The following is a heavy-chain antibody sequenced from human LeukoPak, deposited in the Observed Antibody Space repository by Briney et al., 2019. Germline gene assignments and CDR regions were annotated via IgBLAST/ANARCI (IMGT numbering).Heavy chain of an antibody. V-gene: IGHV3-74*03. J-gene: IGHJ6*04. Sequence: PGGSLRLSCAASAFTFSSYGMHWVREAPGKGLEWVSLINSDASSTTYADSVKGRFTISRDNAKNTVYLQMNSLRPEDTAVYYCARDRFYIPAVWGKGTTVTVSS. CDR1: AFTFSSYG. CDR3: ARDRFYIPAV. CDR2: INSDASST. D-gene: IGHD3-10*01.